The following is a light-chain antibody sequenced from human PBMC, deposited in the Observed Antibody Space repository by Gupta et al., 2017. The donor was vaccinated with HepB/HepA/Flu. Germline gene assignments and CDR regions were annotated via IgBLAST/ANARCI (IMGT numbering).Light chain of an antibody. J-gene: IGKJ1*01. CDR1: QVISRY. CDR3: QQSDITPHT. Sequence: PSSLSSSVGDRVTITCRASQVISRYLHWYQQKPGKAPKLLIYAASSLQSGVPSRFSGSGSGTDFTLTISSLQPEDFATYYCQQSDITPHTFGQGTKVEIK. CDR2: AAS. V-gene: IGKV1-39*01.